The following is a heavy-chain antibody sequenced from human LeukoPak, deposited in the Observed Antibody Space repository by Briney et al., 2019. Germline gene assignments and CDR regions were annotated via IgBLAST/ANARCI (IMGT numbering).Heavy chain of an antibody. D-gene: IGHD3-22*01. V-gene: IGHV4-39*07. CDR3: ARDLGYYDSPTLTPT. CDR1: GGSISSSSYY. J-gene: IGHJ5*02. CDR2: IYYSGST. Sequence: SETLSLTCTVSGGSISSSSYYWGWIRQPPGKGLEWIGSIYYSGSTNYNPSLKSRVTMSVDTSKNQFSLKLSSVTAADTAVYYCARDLGYYDSPTLTPTWGQGTLVTVSS.